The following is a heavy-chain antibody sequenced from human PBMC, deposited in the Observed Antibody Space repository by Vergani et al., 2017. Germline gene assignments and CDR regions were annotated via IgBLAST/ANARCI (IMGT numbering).Heavy chain of an antibody. Sequence: EVQLVESGGGLVQPGGSLRLSCGASRFTFSTYWMSWVRQAPGKGLEWVANIKQDGSEKDYVDSVKGRFTVSRDNAKNSLYLQMNSLRAEDTAVYYCVRVKGSNWNDHLYDIWGQGTLVTVSS. D-gene: IGHD1-1*01. J-gene: IGHJ3*02. V-gene: IGHV3-7*01. CDR2: IKQDGSEK. CDR1: RFTFSTYW. CDR3: VRVKGSNWNDHLYDI.